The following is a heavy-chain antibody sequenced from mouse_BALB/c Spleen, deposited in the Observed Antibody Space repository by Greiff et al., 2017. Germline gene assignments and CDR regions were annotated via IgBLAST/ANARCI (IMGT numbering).Heavy chain of an antibody. CDR1: GFSLTSYG. J-gene: IGHJ4*01. V-gene: IGHV2-9*02. CDR3: AKRGYDYGYAMDY. Sequence: QVQLKQSGPGLVAPSQSLSITCTVSGFSLTSYGVHWVRQPPGKGLEWLGVIWAGGSTNYNSALMSRLSISKDNSKSQVFLKLNSLQTDDTATYYCAKRGYDYGYAMDYWGQGTSVTVSS. D-gene: IGHD2-4*01. CDR2: IWAGGST.